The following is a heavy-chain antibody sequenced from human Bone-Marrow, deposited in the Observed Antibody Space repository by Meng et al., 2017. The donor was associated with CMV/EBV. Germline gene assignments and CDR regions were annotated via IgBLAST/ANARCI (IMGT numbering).Heavy chain of an antibody. CDR1: GFTFANAW. CDR2: IKSGGGTT. J-gene: IGHJ4*02. Sequence: GESLKISCAASGFTFANAWMSWVRQAPGKGLEWVARIKSGGGTTEYAAPVRGRFSISRDDSYNTLYLQMNSLKTEDTAIYYCATDRPEVLAQIDFWGQGTRVTVSS. CDR3: ATDRPEVLAQIDF. V-gene: IGHV3-15*01. D-gene: IGHD3-3*02.